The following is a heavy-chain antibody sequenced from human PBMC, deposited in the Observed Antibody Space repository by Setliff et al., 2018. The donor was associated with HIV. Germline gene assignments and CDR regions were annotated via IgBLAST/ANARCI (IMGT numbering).Heavy chain of an antibody. J-gene: IGHJ4*02. D-gene: IGHD5-12*01. CDR3: VRGGTGWLRGLFDY. V-gene: IGHV4-4*08. CDR2: VHTSGSS. Sequence: SETLSLTCDVSGGSISDFYWSWIRQSPRWGLEWIGYVHTSGSSNYNLSLKSRATISVDTSTNQFSLKLTSRTAADTAVYYCVRGGTGWLRGLFDYWGRGILVTVSS. CDR1: GGSISDFY.